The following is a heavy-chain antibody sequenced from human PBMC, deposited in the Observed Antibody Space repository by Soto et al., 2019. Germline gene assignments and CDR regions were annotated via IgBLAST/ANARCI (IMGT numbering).Heavy chain of an antibody. Sequence: QIQLLQSGAEVKKPGTSVKVSCQASGYTFTTYGIIWGRQAPGQGLEWMGWINPNSGHTNSAQNLQDRATMTTDTSTNTAYMELRSLRSDDTAVYFCARGQVVNFDNWFDPWGQGTLVTVSS. CDR1: GYTFTTYG. CDR2: INPNSGHT. J-gene: IGHJ5*02. CDR3: ARGQVVNFDNWFDP. V-gene: IGHV1-18*01. D-gene: IGHD3-22*01.